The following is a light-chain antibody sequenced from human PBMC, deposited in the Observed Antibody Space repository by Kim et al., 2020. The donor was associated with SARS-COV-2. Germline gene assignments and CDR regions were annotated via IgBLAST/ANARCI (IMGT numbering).Light chain of an antibody. CDR3: NSRDSSGNHWV. CDR2: GKN. V-gene: IGLV3-19*01. Sequence: ALGNPVRITCQGDSLRSYYASWYQQKPGQAAVLVIYGKNNRPSGIPDRFSGSSSGNTASLTITGAQAEDEADYYCNSRDSSGNHWVFGGGTKLTVL. CDR1: SLRSYY. J-gene: IGLJ3*02.